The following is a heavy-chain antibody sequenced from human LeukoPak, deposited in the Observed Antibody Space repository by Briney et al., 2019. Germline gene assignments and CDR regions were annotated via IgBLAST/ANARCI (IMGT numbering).Heavy chain of an antibody. CDR3: ARDRGSTTRGLMGY. CDR2: IIAYNGNT. CDR1: GYTFTSYC. V-gene: IGHV1-18*01. Sequence: ASVRVSCKGSGYTFTSYCISWVRQAPGQGLEWRGWIIAYNGNTNYAQKLQSRVTMTTATSTSTAYMQLRSLRSDDTAVYYCARDRGSTTRGLMGYWGQGTLVTVSS. D-gene: IGHD2-2*01. J-gene: IGHJ4*02.